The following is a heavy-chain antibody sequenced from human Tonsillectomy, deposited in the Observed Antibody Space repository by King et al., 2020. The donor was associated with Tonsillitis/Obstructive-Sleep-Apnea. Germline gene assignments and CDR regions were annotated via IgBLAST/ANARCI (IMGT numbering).Heavy chain of an antibody. J-gene: IGHJ3*02. CDR3: ARTNERFGEFYAFDI. V-gene: IGHV2-70*13. D-gene: IGHD3-10*01. Sequence: TLQESGPALVKPTQTLTLTCTFSGFSLSTHGMCVSWIRQSPGKVLEWLALIDWDDDKYYSTSLRTRLTISRDTSKNQVVLRLSLMDPVDTATYYCARTNERFGEFYAFDIWGQGTTVTVSS. CDR1: GFSLSTHGMC. CDR2: IDWDDDK.